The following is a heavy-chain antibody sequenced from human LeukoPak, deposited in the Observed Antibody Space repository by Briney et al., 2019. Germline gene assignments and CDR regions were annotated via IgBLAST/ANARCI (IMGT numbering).Heavy chain of an antibody. Sequence: GRSLILSCAASGFSFGDYAMSWFRQAPGKGLEWGGLIRGNAYGATTEYAASVKGRFAISRDDSTSITYLQMYSLRTDDTAVYYCARNIYETRGDYYDYWGQGTLVTVSS. J-gene: IGHJ4*02. CDR2: IRGNAYGATT. D-gene: IGHD2-21*01. CDR3: ARNIYETRGDYYDY. CDR1: GFSFGDYA. V-gene: IGHV3-49*03.